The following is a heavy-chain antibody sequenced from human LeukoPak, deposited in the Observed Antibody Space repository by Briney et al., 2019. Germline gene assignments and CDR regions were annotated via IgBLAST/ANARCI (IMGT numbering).Heavy chain of an antibody. CDR2: IIPIFGSA. V-gene: IGHV1-69*06. CDR3: ARGPIGGLRKGFDI. CDR1: GGTFSSYI. Sequence: ASVQVSCKTSGGTFSSYIIGWVRQAPGQGLEWMGGIIPIFGSANYAQKFQGRVTITADKSTSTAYMELNSLRSEDTAVYYCARGPIGGLRKGFDIWGQGTLVTVSS. D-gene: IGHD1-26*01. J-gene: IGHJ4*02.